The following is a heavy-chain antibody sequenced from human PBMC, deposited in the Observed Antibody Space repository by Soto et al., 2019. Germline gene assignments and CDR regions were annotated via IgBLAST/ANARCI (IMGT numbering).Heavy chain of an antibody. Sequence: QVQLVESGGDVVQPGTSLRLSCAASGFSFSTNVLHWVRQAPGKGLEWVAVMSPSGAEKYYTDSVKGRFTISRDNSKKTPYIHMHSLITDHMAVYYCALDIIPGAPGSLDYWGQGTLVTVSS. D-gene: IGHD3-10*01. CDR2: MSPSGAEK. J-gene: IGHJ4*02. CDR1: GFSFSTNV. CDR3: ALDIIPGAPGSLDY. V-gene: IGHV3-30*14.